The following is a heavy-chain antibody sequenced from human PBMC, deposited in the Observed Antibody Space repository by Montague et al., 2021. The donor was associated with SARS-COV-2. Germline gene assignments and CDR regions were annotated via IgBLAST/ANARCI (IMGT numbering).Heavy chain of an antibody. V-gene: IGHV3-48*03. CDR2: ISSSSSSI. D-gene: IGHD3-10*01. CDR1: GFTISGFE. CDR3: VRDPLVRATLAFDI. Sequence: SLRLSCAASGFTISGFEMNWVRQAPGKGLEWVSYISSSSSSIKYADSVKGRFTISRDNAKDSLYLQMNSLRAEDTAVYYCVRDPLVRATLAFDIWGQGTMVTVSS. J-gene: IGHJ3*02.